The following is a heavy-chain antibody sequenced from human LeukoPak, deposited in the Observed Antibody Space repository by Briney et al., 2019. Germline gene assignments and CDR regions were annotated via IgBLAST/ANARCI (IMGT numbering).Heavy chain of an antibody. Sequence: PSQTLSLTCTVSGGSISSGDYYWSWIRQPPGKGLEWIGYIYYSGSTYYNPSLKSRVTISVDTSKNQFSLKLSSVTAADTAVYYCARVGLGGGYSGYAYFDYWGQGTPVTVSS. CDR1: GGSISSGDYY. J-gene: IGHJ4*02. CDR3: ARVGLGGGYSGYAYFDY. CDR2: IYYSGST. D-gene: IGHD5-12*01. V-gene: IGHV4-30-4*01.